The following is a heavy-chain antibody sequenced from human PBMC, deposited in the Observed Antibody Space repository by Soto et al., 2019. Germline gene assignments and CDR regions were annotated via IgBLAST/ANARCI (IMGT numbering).Heavy chain of an antibody. D-gene: IGHD2-21*02. Sequence: SETLSLTCAVYGGSFSGYYWSWIRQPPGRGLEWIGEINHSGSTNYNPSLKSRVTISVDTSKIQFSLKRSSVTAADTAVYYCGARPQIYCGGDCYGEDAFDIWGQGTMVTVSS. V-gene: IGHV4-34*01. CDR2: INHSGST. CDR3: GARPQIYCGGDCYGEDAFDI. J-gene: IGHJ3*02. CDR1: GGSFSGYY.